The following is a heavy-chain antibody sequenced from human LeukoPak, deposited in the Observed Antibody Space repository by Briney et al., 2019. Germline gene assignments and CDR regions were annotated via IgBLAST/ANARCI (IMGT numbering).Heavy chain of an antibody. V-gene: IGHV3-23*01. J-gene: IGHJ3*02. CDR2: ISGSGGST. CDR1: GFTFSSYA. D-gene: IGHD6-19*01. CDR3: AKVVAVAGTFGAFDI. Sequence: GGSLRLSCAASGFTFSSYAMSWVRQAPGKGLECVSAISGSGGSTYYADSVKGRFTISRDNSKNTLYLQMNRLRAEDTAVYYCAKVVAVAGTFGAFDIWGQGTMVTVSS.